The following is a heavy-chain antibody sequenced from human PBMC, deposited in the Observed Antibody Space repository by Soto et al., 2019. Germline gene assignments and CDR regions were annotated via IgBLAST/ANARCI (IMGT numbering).Heavy chain of an antibody. J-gene: IGHJ6*02. V-gene: IGHV1-69*13. D-gene: IGHD1-7*01. Sequence: EASVKVSCKASGGTFSSYAISWVRQAPGQGLEWMGGIIPIFGTANYAQKFQGRVTITADESTSTAYMELSSLRSEDTAVYYCARPIWSELQTTLYYYYGMDVWGQGTTVTVSS. CDR1: GGTFSSYA. CDR2: IIPIFGTA. CDR3: ARPIWSELQTTLYYYYGMDV.